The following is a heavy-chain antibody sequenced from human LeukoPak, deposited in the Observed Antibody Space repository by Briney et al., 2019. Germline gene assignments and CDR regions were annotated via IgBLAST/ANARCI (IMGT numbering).Heavy chain of an antibody. D-gene: IGHD5-24*01. CDR1: GFTFRSYW. CDR2: INSDGSNT. CDR3: ARGGGYNYGMDV. J-gene: IGHJ6*02. V-gene: IGHV3-74*01. Sequence: PGGSLRLSCAASGFTFRSYWMHWVRQAPGKGLVWVSRINSDGSNTNYADSVKGRFTVSRDNAKNSLYLQMNSLRDEDTAAYYCARGGGYNYGMDVWGQGTTVTVSS.